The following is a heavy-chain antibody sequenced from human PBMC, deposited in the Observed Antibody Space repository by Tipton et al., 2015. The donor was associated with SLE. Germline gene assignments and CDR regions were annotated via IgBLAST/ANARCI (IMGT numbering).Heavy chain of an antibody. CDR1: GGSISSSSYY. J-gene: IGHJ2*01. Sequence: TLSLTCTVSGGSISSSSYYWGWIRQPPGKGLEWIGSIYYSGSTYYNPSLKSRVTISVDTSKSQFSLQLSSVTAADTAVYYCARDLIYYGSGSSWYFDLWGRGTLVTVSS. CDR3: ARDLIYYGSGSSWYFDL. D-gene: IGHD3-10*01. V-gene: IGHV4-39*07. CDR2: IYYSGST.